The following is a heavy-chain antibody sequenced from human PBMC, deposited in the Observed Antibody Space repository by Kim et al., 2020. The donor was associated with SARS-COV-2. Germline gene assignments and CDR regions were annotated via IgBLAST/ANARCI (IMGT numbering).Heavy chain of an antibody. D-gene: IGHD3-22*01. CDR1: GGAVPNYY. V-gene: IGHV4-34*01. Sequence: SETLSLTCAVYGGAVPNYYWSWIRQTPGKGLEWIGEIIHSGTPNYNPSLKSRVTISIDMSKNQFSLKLSSLTAADTAVYYCARGQYYFDISGYYDYLGQGTLVTVS. CDR2: IIHSGTP. J-gene: IGHJ4*02. CDR3: ARGQYYFDISGYYDY.